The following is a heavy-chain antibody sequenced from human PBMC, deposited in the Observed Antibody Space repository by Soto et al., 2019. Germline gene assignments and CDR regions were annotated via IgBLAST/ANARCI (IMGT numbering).Heavy chain of an antibody. D-gene: IGHD2-21*02. CDR2: IYTSGST. V-gene: IGHV4-4*07. J-gene: IGHJ4*02. CDR1: GGSISSYY. Sequence: SDTLSLPCTVSGGSISSYYWSWIRQPAGKGLEWIGRIYTSGSTNYNPSLKSRVTMSVDTSKNQFSLKLSSVTAADTAMYYCARGGVRGGDLDYCGQGTLVTVSS. CDR3: ARGGVRGGDLDY.